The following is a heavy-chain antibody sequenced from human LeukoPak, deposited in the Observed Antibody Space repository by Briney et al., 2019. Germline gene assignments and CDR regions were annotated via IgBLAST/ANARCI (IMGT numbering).Heavy chain of an antibody. J-gene: IGHJ4*02. Sequence: SETLSLTCTVSGGSISSSSYYWGWIRQPPGKGLEWIGSIYYSGSTYYNPSLKSRVTISVDTSKNQFSLKLSSVTAADTAVYYCAREGGSYRPLDYSGQGTLVTVSS. CDR3: AREGGSYRPLDY. CDR1: GGSISSSSYY. D-gene: IGHD3-16*02. V-gene: IGHV4-39*02. CDR2: IYYSGST.